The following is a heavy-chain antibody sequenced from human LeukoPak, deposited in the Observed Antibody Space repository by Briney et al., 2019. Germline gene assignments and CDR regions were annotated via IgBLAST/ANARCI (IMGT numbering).Heavy chain of an antibody. V-gene: IGHV6-1*01. J-gene: IGHJ4*02. CDR3: ARPSGYFDY. CDR1: ADSVSSKSAA. CDR2: TYYRSDWYN. Sequence: SQTISLTWPISADSVSSKSAAWNWIRQSPSRGLEWLARTYYRSDWYNEYAASLKSRITISPETSKTQFSLQLNSVTPEDTAVYYCARPSGYFDYWGQGTLVSVSS. D-gene: IGHD1-26*01.